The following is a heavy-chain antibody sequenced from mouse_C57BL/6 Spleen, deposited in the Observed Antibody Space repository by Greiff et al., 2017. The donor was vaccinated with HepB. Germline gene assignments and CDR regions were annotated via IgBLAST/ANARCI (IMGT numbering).Heavy chain of an antibody. J-gene: IGHJ1*03. CDR3: ARVGTDPWYFDV. CDR1: GYTFTDYY. Sequence: EVQLQQSGPELVKPGASVKISCKASGYTFTDYYMNWVKQSHGKSLEWIGDINPNNGGTSYNQKFKGKATLTVDKSSSTAYMELRSLTSEDSAVYYCARVGTDPWYFDVWGTGTTVTVSS. CDR2: INPNNGGT. V-gene: IGHV1-26*01. D-gene: IGHD1-1*02.